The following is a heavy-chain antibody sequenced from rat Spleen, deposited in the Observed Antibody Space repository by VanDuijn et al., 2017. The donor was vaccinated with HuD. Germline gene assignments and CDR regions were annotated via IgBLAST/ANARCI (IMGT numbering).Heavy chain of an antibody. CDR2: ITHDDDST. CDR3: ARHHYDGYYHGPVLGVMDA. D-gene: IGHD1-12*03. V-gene: IGHV5-31*01. J-gene: IGHJ4*01. Sequence: EVQLVESGGGLVQPGRSLKLSCVASGFTFNKYWMAWIRQAPGKGLEWIASITHDDDSTFYPDSVRGRFTISRDNTKNTLYLQMDSLRFEDTASYYCARHHYDGYYHGPVLGVMDAWGQGASVTVSS. CDR1: GFTFNKYW.